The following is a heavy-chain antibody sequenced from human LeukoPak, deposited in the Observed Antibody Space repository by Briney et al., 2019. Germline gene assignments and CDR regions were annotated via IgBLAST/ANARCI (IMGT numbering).Heavy chain of an antibody. J-gene: IGHJ4*02. CDR2: IYTSGST. D-gene: IGHD5-18*01. CDR3: ARERTDTSMDY. CDR1: GGPISSGSYY. V-gene: IGHV4-61*02. Sequence: SQTLSLTCTVSGGPISSGSYYWTWIRQPAGKALEWIGRIYTSGSTNHNPSLKSRVTISLDTSKNQCSLTLISVTAADTAVYFCARERTDTSMDYWGQGTLVTVSS.